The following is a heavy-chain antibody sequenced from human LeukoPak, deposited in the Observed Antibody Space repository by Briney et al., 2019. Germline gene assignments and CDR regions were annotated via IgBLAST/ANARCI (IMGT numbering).Heavy chain of an antibody. CDR2: IYYSGST. Sequence: SETLSLTCTVSGGSISSSSYYWGWIRQPPGKGLEWIGSIYYSGSTYYNPSLKSRVTISVDTSKNQFSLKLSSVTAADTAVYYCARDGYGGIDYWGQGILVTVSS. D-gene: IGHD4-23*01. J-gene: IGHJ4*02. CDR1: GGSISSSSYY. CDR3: ARDGYGGIDY. V-gene: IGHV4-39*07.